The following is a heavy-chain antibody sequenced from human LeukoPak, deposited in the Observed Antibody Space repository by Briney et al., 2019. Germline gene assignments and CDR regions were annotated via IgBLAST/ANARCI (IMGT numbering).Heavy chain of an antibody. J-gene: IGHJ5*02. CDR2: IIPIFGTA. CDR1: GGTFSSYA. V-gene: IGHV1-69*13. Sequence: SVKVSCKASGGTFSSYAISWVRQAPGQGLEWMGGIIPIFGTANYAQKFQGRVTITADESTSTAYMELSSLRSEDTAVYYCARGGNMTTFGGVIAKNWFDPWGQGTLVTVSS. CDR3: ARGGNMTTFGGVIAKNWFDP. D-gene: IGHD3-16*02.